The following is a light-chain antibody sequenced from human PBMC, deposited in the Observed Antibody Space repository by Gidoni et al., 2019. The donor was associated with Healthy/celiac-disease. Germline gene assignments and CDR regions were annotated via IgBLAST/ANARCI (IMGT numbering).Light chain of an antibody. CDR3: QSADSSGTFVV. J-gene: IGLJ2*01. V-gene: IGLV3-25*03. CDR2: KDS. CDR1: ALPKQY. Sequence: SYELTQTPSVSVSTGQPARITCSGDALPKQYAYWYQQKPGQAPVLVIYKDSERPSGIPERFSGSSSGTTVTLTISGVQAEDEADYYCQSADSSGTFVVFGGGTKLTVL.